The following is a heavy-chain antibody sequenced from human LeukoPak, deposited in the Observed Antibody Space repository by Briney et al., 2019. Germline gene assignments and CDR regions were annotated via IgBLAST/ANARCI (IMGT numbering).Heavy chain of an antibody. J-gene: IGHJ5*02. D-gene: IGHD3-3*01. V-gene: IGHV4-34*01. CDR2: INHSGST. CDR3: ARDNYDFWSGYGFGWFDP. CDR1: GGSFSGYY. Sequence: PSETLSLTCAVYGGSFSGYYWSWIRQPPGKGLEWIGEINHSGSTNYNPSLKSRVTISVDTSKNQFSLKLSSVTAADTAVYYCARDNYDFWSGYGFGWFDPWGQGTLVTVSS.